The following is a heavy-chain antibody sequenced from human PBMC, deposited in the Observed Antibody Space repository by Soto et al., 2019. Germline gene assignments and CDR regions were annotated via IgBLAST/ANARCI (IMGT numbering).Heavy chain of an antibody. D-gene: IGHD5-18*01. CDR2: IYYIGSI. CDR3: ARHCRVDTAMAIDY. J-gene: IGHJ4*02. V-gene: IGHV4-31*03. CDR1: GDSISSGGYY. Sequence: SETLSLTCTVSGDSISSGGYYWSWIRQHPGKGLEWIGYIYYIGSIYYNPSLKSRVIISVDTSKNQFSLKLSSVTAADTAVYYCARHCRVDTAMAIDYWGQGTLVTVSS.